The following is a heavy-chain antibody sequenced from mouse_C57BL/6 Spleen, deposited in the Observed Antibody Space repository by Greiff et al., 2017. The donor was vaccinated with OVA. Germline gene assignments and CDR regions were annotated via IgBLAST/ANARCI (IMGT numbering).Heavy chain of an antibody. CDR3: ARGHMDDYDGAWFAY. CDR1: GYTFTSYW. J-gene: IGHJ3*01. Sequence: QVHVKQPGAELVRPGTSVKLSCKASGYTFTSYWMHWVKQRPGQGLEWIGVIDPSDSYTNYNQKFKGKATLTVDTSSSTAYMQLSSLTSEDSAVYYCARGHMDDYDGAWFAYWGQGTLVTVSA. CDR2: IDPSDSYT. V-gene: IGHV1-59*01. D-gene: IGHD2-4*01.